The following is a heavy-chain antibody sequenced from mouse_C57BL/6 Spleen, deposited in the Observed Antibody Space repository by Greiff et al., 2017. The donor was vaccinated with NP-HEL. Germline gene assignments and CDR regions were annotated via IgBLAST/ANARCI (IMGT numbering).Heavy chain of an antibody. Sequence: VQLQQSGAELVRPGASVKLSCTASGFNIKDDYMHWVKQRPEQGLEWIGWIDPENGDTEYASKFQGKATITADTSSNTAYLQLSSLTSEDTAVYYCTTLYYYGSRPWFAYWGQGTLVTVSA. V-gene: IGHV14-4*01. J-gene: IGHJ3*01. CDR3: TTLYYYGSRPWFAY. D-gene: IGHD1-1*01. CDR2: IDPENGDT. CDR1: GFNIKDDY.